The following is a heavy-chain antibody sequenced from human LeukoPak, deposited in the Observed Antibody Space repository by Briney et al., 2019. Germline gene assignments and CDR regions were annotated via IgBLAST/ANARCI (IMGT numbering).Heavy chain of an antibody. V-gene: IGHV3-23*01. D-gene: IGHD4-17*01. J-gene: IGHJ4*02. Sequence: GGSLRLTCAASGFSFSNFAVSWVRQAPGKGLEWVSAVSGDGGTTYYADSVEGRFTISRDNSQDTLYLQMNSLRAEDTAVYYCAKELYSDHPHYIDYWGQGTLVTVSS. CDR3: AKELYSDHPHYIDY. CDR1: GFSFSNFA. CDR2: VSGDGGTT.